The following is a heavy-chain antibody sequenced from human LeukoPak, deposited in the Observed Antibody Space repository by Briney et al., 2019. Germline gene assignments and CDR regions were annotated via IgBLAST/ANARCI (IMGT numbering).Heavy chain of an antibody. D-gene: IGHD1-26*01. CDR1: GFTFSSYA. CDR2: ISGSSGST. J-gene: IGHJ6*02. CDR3: AKVTPGGSYIPLLVYYYYGMDV. Sequence: PGGSLRLSCAASGFTFSSYAMSWVRQAPGKGLEWVSAISGSSGSTYYADSVKGRFTISRDNSKNTLYLQMNSLRAEDTAVYYCAKVTPGGSYIPLLVYYYYGMDVWGQGTTVTVSS. V-gene: IGHV3-23*01.